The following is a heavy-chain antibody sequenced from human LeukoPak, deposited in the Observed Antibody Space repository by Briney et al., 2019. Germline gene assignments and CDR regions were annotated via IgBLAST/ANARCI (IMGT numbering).Heavy chain of an antibody. Sequence: ASVKVSCNVSVCTLTELSMHWVRQAPGKGLEWLGGFDLEDGERVYAQKLQGRLTMTEDTSTDTAYMELSSLRSDDTATYYCAAGAQLPIDYWGQGTLVTVSS. J-gene: IGHJ4*02. CDR3: AAGAQLPIDY. CDR2: FDLEDGER. CDR1: VCTLTELS. V-gene: IGHV1-24*01. D-gene: IGHD1-1*01.